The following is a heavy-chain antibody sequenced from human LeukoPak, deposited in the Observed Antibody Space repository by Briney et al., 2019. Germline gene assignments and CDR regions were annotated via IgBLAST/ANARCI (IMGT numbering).Heavy chain of an antibody. CDR1: GFTFSSYW. CDR2: IYSGGST. Sequence: PGGSLRLSCAASGFTFSSYWMSWVRQAPGKGLDWVSVIYSGGSTYYADSVKGRFTISRDNSKNTLYLQINSLRAEDTAVYYCAREEKLGYRAIDIWGQGTMVTVSS. CDR3: AREEKLGYRAIDI. D-gene: IGHD2-15*01. J-gene: IGHJ3*02. V-gene: IGHV3-66*01.